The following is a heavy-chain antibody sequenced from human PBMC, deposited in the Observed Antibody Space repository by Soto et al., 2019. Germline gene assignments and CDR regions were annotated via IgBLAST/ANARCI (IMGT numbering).Heavy chain of an antibody. V-gene: IGHV2-5*01. D-gene: IGHD3-22*01. CDR3: AQRDSSGYYTYHDAFDI. CDR2: IYWNDDK. Sequence: QITLKESGPTLVKPTQTLTLTCTFSGFSLSTSGVGVGWIRQPPGKALEWLALIYWNDDKRYSPSLKSRLTITKDTSKNQVVLTMTNMEPVDTATYYCAQRDSSGYYTYHDAFDIWGQGTMVTVSS. CDR1: GFSLSTSGVG. J-gene: IGHJ3*02.